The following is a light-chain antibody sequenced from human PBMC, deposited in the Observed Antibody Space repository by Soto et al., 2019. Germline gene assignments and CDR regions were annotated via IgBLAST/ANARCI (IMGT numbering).Light chain of an antibody. CDR1: QSVLYSSNNKNY. CDR3: QQYYTSPTWT. V-gene: IGKV4-1*01. J-gene: IGKJ1*01. Sequence: DIVMTQSPDSLAVSLGERATINCKSSQSVLYSSNNKNYIAWYQQKPGQPPKLLIYWASTREFGVPDRFSGSGSGTDFTLTISNLQAEDVAVYHCQQYYTSPTWTFGQGTKVEIK. CDR2: WAS.